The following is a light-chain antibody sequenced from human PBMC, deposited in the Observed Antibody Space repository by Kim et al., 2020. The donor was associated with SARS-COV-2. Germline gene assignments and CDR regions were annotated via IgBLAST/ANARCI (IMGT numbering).Light chain of an antibody. CDR3: QQRNSWPPAVT. CDR2: DAS. V-gene: IGKV3-11*01. CDR1: QNIDTY. Sequence: PGERATLSCRASQNIDTYLAWYQQRPGQAPRLLVYDASNRATGVPDRLSGSGSGTDFTLTISSLEPEDFSIYYCQQRNSWPPAVTFGGGTKVDIK. J-gene: IGKJ4*01.